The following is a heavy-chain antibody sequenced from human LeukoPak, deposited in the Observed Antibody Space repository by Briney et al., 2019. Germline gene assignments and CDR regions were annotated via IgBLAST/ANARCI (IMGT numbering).Heavy chain of an antibody. J-gene: IGHJ3*02. Sequence: SGPTLLNPTQTLTLTCTFYGFSLSTSGRGVGWIRQPPGKALEWLSLIYWDDVERYSPSLKSRLTITKDTSKNQVVLTMTNMDPVDTATYYCAHRNLYCSSASCYTADAFAIWGQGTLVTVSS. CDR3: AHRNLYCSSASCYTADAFAI. CDR2: IYWDDVE. V-gene: IGHV2-5*02. D-gene: IGHD2-2*02. CDR1: GFSLSTSGRG.